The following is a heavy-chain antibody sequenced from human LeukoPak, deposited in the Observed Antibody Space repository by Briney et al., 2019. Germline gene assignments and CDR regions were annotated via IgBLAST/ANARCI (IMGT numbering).Heavy chain of an antibody. CDR1: GYTFTGYY. V-gene: IGHV1-2*02. J-gene: IGHJ4*02. Sequence: GASVEVSCKASGYTFTGYYMHWVRQAPGQGLEWMGWINPNSGGTNYAQKFQGRVTMTRDTSISTAYMVLSRLRSDDTAVYYCARDGVVVVADGNYYFDYWGQGTLVTVSS. CDR2: INPNSGGT. D-gene: IGHD2-15*01. CDR3: ARDGVVVVADGNYYFDY.